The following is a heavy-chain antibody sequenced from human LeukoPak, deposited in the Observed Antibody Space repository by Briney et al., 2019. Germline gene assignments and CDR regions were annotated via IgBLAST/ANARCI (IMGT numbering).Heavy chain of an antibody. D-gene: IGHD5-18*01. CDR2: ISYDGNNK. J-gene: IGHJ1*01. CDR1: GFTFSTYG. V-gene: IGHV3-30*18. Sequence: GGSLRLSCAATGFTFSTYGMHWVRQAPGKGLEWVAVISYDGNNKYYAESVKGRFTISRDSSKNTLYLQMNSLRAEDTAVYYCAKEQHPEYFQYWGQGTLVTVSS. CDR3: AKEQHPEYFQY.